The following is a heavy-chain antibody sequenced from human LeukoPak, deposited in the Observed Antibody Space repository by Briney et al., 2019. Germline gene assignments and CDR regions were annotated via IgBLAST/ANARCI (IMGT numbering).Heavy chain of an antibody. CDR1: GGSIGSSSYY. CDR2: IYFSGST. Sequence: SETLSLTCTVSGGSIGSSSYYWGWIRQPPGKGLEWIGAIYFSGSTYYNPSLKSRVTISVDTSENQFSLKLSSVTAADTAVYYWGRHVGEGGFGELLTYSYYFYMDVWGKGTTVTISS. D-gene: IGHD3-10*01. V-gene: IGHV4-39*01. J-gene: IGHJ6*03. CDR3: GRHVGEGGFGELLTYSYYFYMDV.